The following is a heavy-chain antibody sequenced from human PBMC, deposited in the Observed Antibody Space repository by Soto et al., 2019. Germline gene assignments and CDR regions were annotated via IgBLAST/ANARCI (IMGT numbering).Heavy chain of an antibody. V-gene: IGHV3-23*01. CDR3: AKKGLGSLATYCTTGDCHYAFDV. D-gene: IGHD2-8*01. CDR2: ISGGGDGT. Sequence: EVQLLESGGGLVRPGGSLRLSCAASGFTFYNYAMNWVRQAPGKGLEWVSTISGGGDGTYYADSVKGRFTISRDNSRNKVYLQMNGLRAEETAVYYCAKKGLGSLATYCTTGDCHYAFDVWGQGTLVTVSS. J-gene: IGHJ3*01. CDR1: GFTFYNYA.